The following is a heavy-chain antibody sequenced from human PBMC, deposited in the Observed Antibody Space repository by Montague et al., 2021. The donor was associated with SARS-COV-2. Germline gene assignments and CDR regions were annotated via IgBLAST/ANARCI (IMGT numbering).Heavy chain of an antibody. J-gene: IGHJ6*02. CDR3: ARHIEKEGTYYYYYGMDV. D-gene: IGHD2-15*01. CDR1: GDSISSYY. Sequence: SDSLSLTRTVSGDSISSYYWSWIRQHPGKGLEWIGYLYNSGSTKYNPSLKSRVTISVDTSKNQFSLKLSSVTAADTAVYYCARHIEKEGTYYYYYGMDVWGQGTTVTVSS. CDR2: LYNSGST. V-gene: IGHV4-59*08.